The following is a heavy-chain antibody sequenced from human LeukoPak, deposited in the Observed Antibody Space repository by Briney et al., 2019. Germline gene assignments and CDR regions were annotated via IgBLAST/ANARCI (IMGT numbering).Heavy chain of an antibody. Sequence: SQTLSVTCTVSGGSISSGSYYWSWIRQPAGKGLEWIGRIYTSGSTNYNPSLKSRVTISVDTSKNQFSLKLSSVTAADTAVYYCARVGEDILTGHSIDYWGQGTLVTVSS. CDR3: ARVGEDILTGHSIDY. V-gene: IGHV4-61*02. J-gene: IGHJ4*02. CDR2: IYTSGST. D-gene: IGHD3-9*01. CDR1: GGSISSGSYY.